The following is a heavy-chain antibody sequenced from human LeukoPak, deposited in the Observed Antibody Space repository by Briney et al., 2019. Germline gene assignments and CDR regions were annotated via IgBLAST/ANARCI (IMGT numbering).Heavy chain of an antibody. CDR1: GGSITSSGYY. D-gene: IGHD3-22*01. CDR3: ARHVDYYAVRFDP. CDR2: IYYSGNT. Sequence: SETLSLTCTVSGGSITSSGYYWGWIRQPPGKGLEWIGTIYYSGNTYYSPSLKSRLTISVDTSKNQFSLRLSSVTAADTAVYYCARHVDYYAVRFDPWGQGNLVTVSS. J-gene: IGHJ5*02. V-gene: IGHV4-39*01.